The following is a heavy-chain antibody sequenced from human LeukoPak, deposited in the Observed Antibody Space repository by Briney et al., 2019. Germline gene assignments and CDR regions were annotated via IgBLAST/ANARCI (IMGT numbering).Heavy chain of an antibody. CDR3: ARAYSSSWYFNWFDP. CDR2: IYHSGST. CDR1: GYSISSGYF. D-gene: IGHD6-13*01. V-gene: IGHV4-38-2*02. J-gene: IGHJ5*02. Sequence: SETLSLTCTVSGYSISSGYFWGWIRQPPGKGLEWIGEIYHSGSTYYTPSLKSRVTISIDTSKNQFSLKLSSVTAADTAVYYCARAYSSSWYFNWFDPWGQGTLVTVSS.